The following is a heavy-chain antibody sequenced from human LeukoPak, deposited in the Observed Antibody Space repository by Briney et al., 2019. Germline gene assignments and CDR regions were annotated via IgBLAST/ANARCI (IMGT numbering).Heavy chain of an antibody. V-gene: IGHV6-1*01. CDR2: TYYRSKWYN. CDR3: ARQTGSGLFILP. D-gene: IGHD3/OR15-3a*01. J-gene: IGHJ4*02. CDR1: GDSVSSNSAA. Sequence: KSSQTLSLTCAISGDSVSSNSAAWNWIRQSPSRGLEWLGRTYYRSKWYNDYAVSVKSRITINPDTSKNQFSLKLTSVTAADTAVYYCARQTGSGLFILPGGQGTLVTVSS.